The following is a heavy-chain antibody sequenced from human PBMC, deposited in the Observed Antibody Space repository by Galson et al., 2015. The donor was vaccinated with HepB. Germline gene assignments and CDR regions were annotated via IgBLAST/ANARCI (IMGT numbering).Heavy chain of an antibody. J-gene: IGHJ4*02. CDR2: ISSSSSTI. CDR1: GFTFSSYS. D-gene: IGHD3-22*01. Sequence: SLRLSCAASGFTFSSYSMNWVRQAPGKGLEWVSYISSSSSTIYYADSVKGRFTISRDNAKNSLYLQTNSLRAEDTAVYYCARTYYYDSSGSASLDYWGQGTLVTVSS. V-gene: IGHV3-48*01. CDR3: ARTYYYDSSGSASLDY.